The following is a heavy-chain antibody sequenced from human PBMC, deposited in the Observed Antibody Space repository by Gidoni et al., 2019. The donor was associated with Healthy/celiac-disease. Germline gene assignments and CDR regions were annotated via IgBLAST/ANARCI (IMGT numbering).Heavy chain of an antibody. Sequence: EVQLLESGGGLVQPGGSLRLSCAASGFTFSRYAMSWVRQAPGKGLEWVSAISGSGGSTYYADSVKGRFTISRDNSKNTLYLQMNSLRAEDTAVYYCAKRDGLTYYYYGMDVWGQGTTVTVSS. CDR2: ISGSGGST. V-gene: IGHV3-23*01. J-gene: IGHJ6*02. D-gene: IGHD2-21*02. CDR3: AKRDGLTYYYYGMDV. CDR1: GFTFSRYA.